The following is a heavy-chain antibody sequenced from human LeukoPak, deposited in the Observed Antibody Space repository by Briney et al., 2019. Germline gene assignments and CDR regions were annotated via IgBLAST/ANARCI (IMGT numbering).Heavy chain of an antibody. V-gene: IGHV1-18*01. CDR2: ISAYNGNT. J-gene: IGHJ4*02. Sequence: APVKVSCKASVYTFTSYGISWVRQAPGHGLEWMGWISAYNGNTKYAQKLQGRVTMTTDTSTSTAYMELRSLRSDDTAVYYCARVDTAADLDYWGQGTLATVSS. CDR1: VYTFTSYG. D-gene: IGHD5-18*01. CDR3: ARVDTAADLDY.